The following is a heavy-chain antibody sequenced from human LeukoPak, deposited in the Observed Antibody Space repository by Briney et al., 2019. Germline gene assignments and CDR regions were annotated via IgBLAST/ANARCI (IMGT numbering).Heavy chain of an antibody. CDR3: ARDRRSGSFFDY. Sequence: GGSLRLSWAASGXTLSSYWMSWVRQAPGKGLEWVANIKQDGSEKYYVDSVKGRFTNSRDNAKNSLYLQMNSLRAEDTAVYYCARDRRSGSFFDYWGQGTLVTVSS. J-gene: IGHJ4*02. V-gene: IGHV3-7*05. CDR2: IKQDGSEK. CDR1: GXTLSSYW. D-gene: IGHD1-26*01.